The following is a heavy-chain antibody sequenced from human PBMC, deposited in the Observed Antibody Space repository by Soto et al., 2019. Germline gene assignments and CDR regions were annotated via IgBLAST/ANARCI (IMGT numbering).Heavy chain of an antibody. Sequence: EVQLLESGGGLVQPGGSLRLSCAASGFTFSGYVMSWVRQAPGKGLEWVSAISGSGGSTYYADSVKGRFTISRDNSKNTRYLQMNSLRAEDTAVYYCARPTTVIYFDYWGQGTLVTVSS. D-gene: IGHD4-17*01. CDR1: GFTFSGYV. CDR3: ARPTTVIYFDY. CDR2: ISGSGGST. J-gene: IGHJ4*02. V-gene: IGHV3-23*01.